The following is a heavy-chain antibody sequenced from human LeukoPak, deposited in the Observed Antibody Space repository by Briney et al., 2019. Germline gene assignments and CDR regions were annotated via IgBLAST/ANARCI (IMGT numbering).Heavy chain of an antibody. D-gene: IGHD2-2*01. CDR2: IIPIFGTA. CDR3: AGDYDGIPAAPRSRFNYYYYYMDV. Sequence: ASVKVSCKASGGTFSSYAISWVRQAPGQGLEWMGGIIPIFGTANYAQKFQGRVTITADESTSTAYMELSSLRSEDTAVYYCAGDYDGIPAAPRSRFNYYYYYMDVWGKGTTVTVSS. CDR1: GGTFSSYA. V-gene: IGHV1-69*13. J-gene: IGHJ6*03.